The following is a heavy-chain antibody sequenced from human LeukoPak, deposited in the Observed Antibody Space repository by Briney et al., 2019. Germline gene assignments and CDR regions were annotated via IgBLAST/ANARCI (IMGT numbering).Heavy chain of an antibody. D-gene: IGHD2-2*01. CDR3: ARDPRGYCTSAACYGDAFDI. J-gene: IGHJ3*02. CDR2: IGSGSTYT. Sequence: GGSLRLSCAASGLTFSSYSMNWVRQAPGKGLEWVSSIGSGSTYTYYGDSVKGRFSMSRDNAKNSVYLQMYSLRAEDTAVYYCARDPRGYCTSAACYGDAFDIWGQGTMVTVSS. V-gene: IGHV3-21*01. CDR1: GLTFSSYS.